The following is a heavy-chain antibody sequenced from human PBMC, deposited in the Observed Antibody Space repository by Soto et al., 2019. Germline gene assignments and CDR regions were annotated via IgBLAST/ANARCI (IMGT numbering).Heavy chain of an antibody. J-gene: IGHJ4*02. D-gene: IGHD6-6*01. V-gene: IGHV3-33*01. CDR3: ARSTDSASLGY. CDR1: GFTFSNYG. CDR2: IWSDGSNK. Sequence: QVQLVESGGGVVQPGRSLRLSCAASGFTFSNYGMHWVRQAPGKGLEWVAVIWSDGSNKYYADSVKGRFTISRDNSKNTLYLQMNSVGAEDTALYYCARSTDSASLGYWGQGILVTVSS.